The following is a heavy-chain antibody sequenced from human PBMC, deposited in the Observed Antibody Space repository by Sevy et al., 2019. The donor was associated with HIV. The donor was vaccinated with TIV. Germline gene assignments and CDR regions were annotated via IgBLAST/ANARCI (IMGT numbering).Heavy chain of an antibody. CDR3: ARDSPDRKGEIVSSMDV. J-gene: IGHJ6*02. Sequence: ASVKVSCKASGYTFTSYGISWVRQAPGQGLEWMGWISAYNGNTNYALKLQGRVTMTTDTSTSTAYMELRSLRSDDTAVYYCARDSPDRKGEIVSSMDVWGQGTTVTVSS. V-gene: IGHV1-18*01. CDR1: GYTFTSYG. CDR2: ISAYNGNT. D-gene: IGHD3-22*01.